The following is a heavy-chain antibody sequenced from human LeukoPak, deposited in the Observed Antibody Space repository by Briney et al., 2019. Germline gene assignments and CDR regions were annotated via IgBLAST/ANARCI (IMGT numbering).Heavy chain of an antibody. V-gene: IGHV4-61*01. CDR3: VRGYRYNSRFDY. Sequence: LETLSLTRTVSGDSVFSDTSDWSWIRQPPGKGLEWIGYIDYSGRTDYNPSLKRRVSISLGTSKNQLSLDLNSVTAADTAVYYCVRGYRYNSRFDYWGQGNLVTVSS. J-gene: IGHJ4*02. CDR1: GDSVFSDTSD. CDR2: IDYSGRT. D-gene: IGHD1-1*01.